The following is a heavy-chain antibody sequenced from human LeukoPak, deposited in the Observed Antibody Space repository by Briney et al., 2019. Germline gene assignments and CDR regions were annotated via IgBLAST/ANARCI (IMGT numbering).Heavy chain of an antibody. J-gene: IGHJ1*01. D-gene: IGHD6-19*01. CDR1: GFTFSSYG. V-gene: IGHV3-30*18. CDR2: ISYDGSNK. CDR3: AKDQFSSGFEYFQH. Sequence: GGSLRLSCAASGFTFSSYGMHWVRQAPGKGPEWVAVISYDGSNKYYADSVKGRFTISRDNSKNALYLQMNSLRPEDTAVYYCAKDQFSSGFEYFQHWGQGTLVTVSS.